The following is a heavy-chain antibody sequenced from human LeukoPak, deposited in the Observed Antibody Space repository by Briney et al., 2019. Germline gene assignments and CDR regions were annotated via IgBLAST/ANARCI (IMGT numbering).Heavy chain of an antibody. CDR3: AGRRRYYYRSGLSDAFDI. D-gene: IGHD3-22*01. J-gene: IGHJ3*02. V-gene: IGHV1-2*02. CDR1: GYTFTGYY. CDR2: INPNSGGT. Sequence: ASVKVSCKASGYTFTGYYMHWVRQAPGQGLEWMGWINPNSGGTNYAQKFQGRVTMTTDTSISTAYMELSRLRSDDTAVYYCAGRRRYYYRSGLSDAFDIWGQGTMVTVSS.